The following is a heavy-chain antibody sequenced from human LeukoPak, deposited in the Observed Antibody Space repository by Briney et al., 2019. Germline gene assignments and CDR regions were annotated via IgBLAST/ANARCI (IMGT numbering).Heavy chain of an antibody. Sequence: SGGSLRLSCAASGFTFSSYSMNWVRQAPGKGLEWVSSISSSSSYIYYADSVRGRFTISRDNAKNSLYLQMNSLRAEDTAVYYCAKEGGYNYYFDYWGQGTLVTVSS. V-gene: IGHV3-21*04. J-gene: IGHJ4*02. CDR3: AKEGGYNYYFDY. CDR1: GFTFSSYS. D-gene: IGHD5-24*01. CDR2: ISSSSSYI.